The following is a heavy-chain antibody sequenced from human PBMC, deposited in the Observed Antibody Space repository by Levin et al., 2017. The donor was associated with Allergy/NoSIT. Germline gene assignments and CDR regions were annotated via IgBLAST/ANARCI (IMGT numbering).Heavy chain of an antibody. Sequence: SETLSLTCTVSGGSISSSSYYWGWIRQPPGKGLEWIGSIYYSGSTYYNPSLKSRVTISVDTSKNQFSLKLSSVTAADTAVYYCARSGDIVVVVAAGGAFDYWGQGTLVTVSS. V-gene: IGHV4-39*07. CDR3: ARSGDIVVVVAAGGAFDY. CDR2: IYYSGST. CDR1: GGSISSSSYY. D-gene: IGHD2-15*01. J-gene: IGHJ4*02.